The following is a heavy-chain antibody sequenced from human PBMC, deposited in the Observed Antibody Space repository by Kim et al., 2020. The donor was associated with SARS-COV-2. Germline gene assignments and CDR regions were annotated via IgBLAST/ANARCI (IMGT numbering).Heavy chain of an antibody. CDR2: IRSGGGST. D-gene: IGHD3-3*01. Sequence: GGSLRLSCAASGFNLRSYEMNWVRQAPGKGLEWVSGIRSGGGSTYYADSVKGRFTISRDDAKDSVYLQMNSLRAEDTAIYYCARVSKDLLRFYSSDYWGQGTLVTVSS. CDR1: GFNLRSYE. V-gene: IGHV3-48*03. CDR3: ARVSKDLLRFYSSDY. J-gene: IGHJ4*02.